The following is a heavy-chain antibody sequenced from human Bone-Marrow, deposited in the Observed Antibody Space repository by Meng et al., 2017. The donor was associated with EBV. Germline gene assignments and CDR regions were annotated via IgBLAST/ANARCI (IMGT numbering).Heavy chain of an antibody. J-gene: IGHJ4*02. CDR1: GASIDSSDW. V-gene: IGHV4-4*02. D-gene: IGHD1-1*01. CDR3: ARGLGGHYPTMEY. Sequence: EFGPALVHPSGTPPRPGAVCGASIDSSDWWTWVRQAPGKGLEWIGEIHHSGTTNCNPSLESRVTISIDKSDNQFSLKLTSVTAADTAVYYCARGLGGHYPTMEYWGQGTLVTVSS. CDR2: IHHSGTT.